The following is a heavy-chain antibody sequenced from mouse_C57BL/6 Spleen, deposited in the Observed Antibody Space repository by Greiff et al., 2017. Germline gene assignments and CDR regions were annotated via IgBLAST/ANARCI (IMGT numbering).Heavy chain of an antibody. CDR3: ARSRDGYYVDYCDY. CDR2: IYPRSGNT. Sequence: QVQLQQSGAELARPGASVKLSCKASGYTFTSYGISWVKQRPGQGLEWIGEIYPRSGNTYYNEKFKGKATLTADKCSSTAYMGLRSLTSEDAAVYVCARSRDGYYVDYCDYWGQGTTLTVSS. D-gene: IGHD2-3*01. J-gene: IGHJ2*01. CDR1: GYTFTSYG. V-gene: IGHV1-81*01.